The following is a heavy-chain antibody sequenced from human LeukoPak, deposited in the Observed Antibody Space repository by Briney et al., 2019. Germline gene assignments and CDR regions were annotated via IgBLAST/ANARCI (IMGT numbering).Heavy chain of an antibody. J-gene: IGHJ4*02. Sequence: GESLKISCKGSGYSSTSYWIGWVRQMPGKGLEWMGIIYPGDSDTRYSPSFQGQVTISADKSISTAYLQWSSLKASDTAMYYCARESSETMVRGAHFDYWGQGTLVTVSS. V-gene: IGHV5-51*01. D-gene: IGHD3-10*01. CDR2: IYPGDSDT. CDR1: GYSSTSYW. CDR3: ARESSETMVRGAHFDY.